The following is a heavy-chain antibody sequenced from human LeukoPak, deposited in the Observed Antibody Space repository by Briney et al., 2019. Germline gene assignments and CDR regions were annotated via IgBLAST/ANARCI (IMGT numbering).Heavy chain of an antibody. D-gene: IGHD2-15*01. Sequence: GESLKISCKASGYSFSNYWIGWVRQMPGKGLEWMGIIYPDDSGTRYSPSFQGQVTMSADKSIITAFLQWSSLKASDTAIYYCARRGGSLNYFDSWGQGTLVTVSS. J-gene: IGHJ4*02. CDR2: IYPDDSGT. CDR1: GYSFSNYW. V-gene: IGHV5-51*01. CDR3: ARRGGSLNYFDS.